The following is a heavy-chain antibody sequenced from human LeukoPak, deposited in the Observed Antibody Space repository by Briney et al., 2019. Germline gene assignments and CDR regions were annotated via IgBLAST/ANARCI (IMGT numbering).Heavy chain of an antibody. Sequence: GGSLRLSCAASGFTFDDYGMSWVRQAPGKGLEWVSGIHWNGGSTGYADSVKGRFTISRDNAKNSLYLQMNSLRAEDTALYYCAREKEVGATTAFDIWGQGTMVTVSS. CDR2: IHWNGGST. CDR3: AREKEVGATTAFDI. V-gene: IGHV3-20*04. D-gene: IGHD1-26*01. J-gene: IGHJ3*02. CDR1: GFTFDDYG.